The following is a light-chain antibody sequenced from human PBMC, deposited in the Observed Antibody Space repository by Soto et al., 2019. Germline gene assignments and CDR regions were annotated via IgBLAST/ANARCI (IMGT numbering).Light chain of an antibody. CDR3: QQYNDWFRT. CDR1: QSVSSN. V-gene: IGKV3-15*01. Sequence: EILMTQSPATLSVSPGERVTLSCRASQSVSSNLAWFQQRPGQAPRLLIYAASTRATGIPARLSGSGSGTKFTLTISSLQSEDFAVYYCQQYNDWFRTVGQGTKVDIK. CDR2: AAS. J-gene: IGKJ1*01.